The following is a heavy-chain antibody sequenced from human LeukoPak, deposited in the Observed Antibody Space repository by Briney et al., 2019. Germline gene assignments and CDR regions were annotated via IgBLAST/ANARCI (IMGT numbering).Heavy chain of an antibody. CDR2: IYHSGST. CDR1: GYSISSGYY. J-gene: IGHJ6*03. Sequence: SETLSLTCTVSGYSISSGYYWGWIRQPPGKGLEWIGSIYHSGSTYYNPSLKTRVTISVDTSKNQFSLNLTSLTAADTAVYYCARDRKYYYHMDVWGKGTKVTVSS. D-gene: IGHD1-14*01. V-gene: IGHV4-38-2*02. CDR3: ARDRKYYYHMDV.